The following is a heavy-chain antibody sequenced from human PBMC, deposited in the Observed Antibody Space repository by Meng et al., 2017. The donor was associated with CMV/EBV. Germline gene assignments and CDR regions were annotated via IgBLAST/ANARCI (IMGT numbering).Heavy chain of an antibody. CDR2: INHSGST. Sequence: GQRQQWGAGLLKPSGALSLTCAVYGGSFSGYYWSWIRQPPGKGLEWIGEINHSGSTNYNPSLKSRVTISVDTSKNQFSLKLSSVTAADTAVYYCARAKIMYYYDSSGYYYDYWGQGTLVTVSS. J-gene: IGHJ4*02. CDR1: GGSFSGYY. D-gene: IGHD3-22*01. V-gene: IGHV4-34*01. CDR3: ARAKIMYYYDSSGYYYDY.